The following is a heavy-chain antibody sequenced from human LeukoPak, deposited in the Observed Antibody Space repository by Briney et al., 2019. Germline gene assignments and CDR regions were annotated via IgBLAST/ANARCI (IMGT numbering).Heavy chain of an antibody. V-gene: IGHV1-8*02. J-gene: IGHJ4*02. D-gene: IGHD3-10*01. CDR1: GYTFTDYY. Sequence: GASVKVSCKTSGYTFTDYYLHWVRQAPGQGLEWMGWMNPNSGNTGYAQKFQGRVTMTRNTSISTAYMELSSLRSEDTAVYYCARFNGRGVSNDYWGQGTLVTVSA. CDR2: MNPNSGNT. CDR3: ARFNGRGVSNDY.